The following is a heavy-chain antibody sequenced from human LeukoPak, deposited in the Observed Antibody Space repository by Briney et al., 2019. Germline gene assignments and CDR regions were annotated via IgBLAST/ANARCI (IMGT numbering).Heavy chain of an antibody. CDR3: ARLRDILSDDFAY. Sequence: GGSLRLSCAASGITLSSNGMHWVRQAPGEGLDWVAFMRYDGSNQYYADSVKGRFTISRDTSRNTVYLHMNGLRAEDTAVYYCARLRDILSDDFAYWGEGTLVTVSS. D-gene: IGHD2-15*01. CDR2: MRYDGSNQ. CDR1: GITLSSNG. J-gene: IGHJ4*02. V-gene: IGHV3-30*02.